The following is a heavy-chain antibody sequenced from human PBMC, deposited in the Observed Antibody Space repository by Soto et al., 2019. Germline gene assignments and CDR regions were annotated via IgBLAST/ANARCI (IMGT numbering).Heavy chain of an antibody. CDR2: IDPSDSYS. V-gene: IGHV5-10-1*01. D-gene: IGHD3-16*01. Sequence: GASLKISCTGSGYSFTSYWISWVRQMAGKGLECMGRIDPSDSYSNFSPSFQGHVTISADKSISTAYLQWSSLKASNTAMCYCARRLYEDYYGMDVWGQGTTVTVSS. CDR3: ARRLYEDYYGMDV. CDR1: GYSFTSYW. J-gene: IGHJ6*02.